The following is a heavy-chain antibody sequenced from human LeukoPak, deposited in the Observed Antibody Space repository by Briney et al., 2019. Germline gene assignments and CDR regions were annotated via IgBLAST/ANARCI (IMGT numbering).Heavy chain of an antibody. CDR3: TRGSGRFEF. D-gene: IGHD2-15*01. CDR2: IRAKAYGGTI. J-gene: IGHJ4*02. Sequence: PGGSLRLSCAGSGFSFGDFPMTWVRQAPGRGLEWVGYIRAKAYGGTIEYAASVKGRLTVSRDDSKRIAYLQMNSLQTEDTGIYYCTRGSGRFEFWGQGALVTVSS. V-gene: IGHV3-49*04. CDR1: GFSFGDFP.